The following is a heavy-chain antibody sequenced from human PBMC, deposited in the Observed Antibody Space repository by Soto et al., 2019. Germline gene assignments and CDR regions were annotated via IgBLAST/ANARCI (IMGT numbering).Heavy chain of an antibody. CDR1: GYTFTGYY. CDR3: ARPTYGL. V-gene: IGHV1-2*02. D-gene: IGHD4-17*01. CDR2: INPNSGGP. J-gene: IGHJ4*02. Sequence: QVQLVQSGAEVKKPGASVKVSCKASGYTFTGYYMHWVRQAPGQGLEWMGWINPNSGGPNYAQKLQGRVTMPRDTSISTAYMELSRLRSDDTAVYYCARPTYGLWGQGTLVTVSS.